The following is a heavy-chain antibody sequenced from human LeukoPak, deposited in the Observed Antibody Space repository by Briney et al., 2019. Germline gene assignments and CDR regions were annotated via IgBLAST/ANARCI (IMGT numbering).Heavy chain of an antibody. D-gene: IGHD1-1*01. J-gene: IGHJ4*02. CDR1: GFSFRSYS. V-gene: IGHV3-21*01. CDR2: INGSSSYI. Sequence: GSLRLSCAASGFSFRSYSMDWVRQAPGKGLEWVSSINGSSSYISYADSAKGRFTISRYDAENSLFLQMNSLRPEDTAVYFSARDRLEGGETFDSWGQGTLVTVSS. CDR3: ARDRLEGGETFDS.